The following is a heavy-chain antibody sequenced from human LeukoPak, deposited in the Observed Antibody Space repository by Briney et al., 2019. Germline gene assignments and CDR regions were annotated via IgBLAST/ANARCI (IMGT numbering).Heavy chain of an antibody. Sequence: GASVKVSCKASGFTFTSSAMQWVRQARGQRLEWIGWIVVGSGNTNYAQKFQERVTITRDMSTSTAYMELSSLRSEDTAVYYCAASRPAEYGDYFDAFDIWGQGTMVTVSS. CDR3: AASRPAEYGDYFDAFDI. V-gene: IGHV1-58*02. J-gene: IGHJ3*02. CDR1: GFTFTSSA. D-gene: IGHD4-17*01. CDR2: IVVGSGNT.